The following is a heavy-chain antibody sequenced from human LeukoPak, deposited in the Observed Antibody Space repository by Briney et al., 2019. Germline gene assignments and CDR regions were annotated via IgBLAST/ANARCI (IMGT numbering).Heavy chain of an antibody. CDR3: ARGVIAVAGTGNFDY. D-gene: IGHD6-19*01. Sequence: SSETLSLTCTVSGGSISSGSYYWSWIRQPAGKGLEWIGRIYTSGSTNYNPSLKSRVTISVDTSKNQFSLKLSSVTAADTAVYYCARGVIAVAGTGNFDYWGQGTLVTVSS. J-gene: IGHJ4*02. CDR2: IYTSGST. CDR1: GGSISSGSYY. V-gene: IGHV4-61*02.